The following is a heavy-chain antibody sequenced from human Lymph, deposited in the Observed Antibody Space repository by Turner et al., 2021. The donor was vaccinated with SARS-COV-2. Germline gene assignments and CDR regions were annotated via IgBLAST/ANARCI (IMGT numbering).Heavy chain of an antibody. V-gene: IGHV1-2*02. Sequence: QVQLVQSGAEVKKPGASVKVSCKASGYPFTGYYIHWVRQAPGQGLEWMGRINPNRGGTNYAQRFQGRVTMTRDTSLSTAYMQLSRLRSDDTAVYYCARSRDLQSMVRGVDPFDYWGQGTLVTVSS. CDR2: INPNRGGT. CDR1: GYPFTGYY. J-gene: IGHJ4*02. D-gene: IGHD3-10*01. CDR3: ARSRDLQSMVRGVDPFDY.